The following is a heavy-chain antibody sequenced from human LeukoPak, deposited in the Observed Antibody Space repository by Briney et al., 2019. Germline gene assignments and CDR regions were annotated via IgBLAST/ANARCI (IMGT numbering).Heavy chain of an antibody. CDR3: ARPRGYYGSGTTSGYMDV. D-gene: IGHD3-10*01. CDR2: IYYSGST. CDR1: GGSISSSSYY. Sequence: SETLSLTCTVSGGSISSSSYYWGWLRQPPGTGLEWIGSIYYSGSTYYNPSLKSRVTISVDTSKNQFSLKLSSVTAADTAVYYCARPRGYYGSGTTSGYMDVWGKGTTVTISS. V-gene: IGHV4-39*01. J-gene: IGHJ6*03.